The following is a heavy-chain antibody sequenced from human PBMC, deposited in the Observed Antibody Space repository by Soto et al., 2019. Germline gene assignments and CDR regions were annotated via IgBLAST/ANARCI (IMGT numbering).Heavy chain of an antibody. D-gene: IGHD3-16*02. Sequence: ASVKVSCKASGYTFTSYDMHWVRQAPGQRLEWMGWINAGNGNTKYSQKFQGRVTITRDTSASTAYMELSSLRSEDTAVYYCARDRSYYDYVWGTYRYTFDIWGQGTMVTVSS. J-gene: IGHJ3*02. CDR1: GYTFTSYD. V-gene: IGHV1-3*01. CDR2: INAGNGNT. CDR3: ARDRSYYDYVWGTYRYTFDI.